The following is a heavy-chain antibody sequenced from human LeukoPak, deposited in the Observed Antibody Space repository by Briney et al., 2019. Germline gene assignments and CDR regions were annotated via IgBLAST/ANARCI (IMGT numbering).Heavy chain of an antibody. CDR2: ISYDGSNK. J-gene: IGHJ4*02. CDR1: GFTFSSYA. V-gene: IGHV3-30-3*01. D-gene: IGHD6-13*01. Sequence: GRSLRLSCAASGFTFSSYAMHWVRQAPGKGLEWVAVISYDGSNKYYADSVKGRFTISRDNSKNTLYLQMNSLRAEDTAVYYCAKDEFSSSWYIVFDYWGQGTLVTVSS. CDR3: AKDEFSSSWYIVFDY.